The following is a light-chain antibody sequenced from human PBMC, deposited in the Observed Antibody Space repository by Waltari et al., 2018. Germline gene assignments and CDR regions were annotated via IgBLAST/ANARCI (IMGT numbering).Light chain of an antibody. J-gene: IGLJ7*01. Sequence: NFMLTQSHSVSESPGKTVTISCTRSSGSIASSYVQWFQQRPGSSPTTVIFEDNQRPSGVPDRFSGSIDSSSNSASLTISGLQTEDEADYYCQSYDSSYPAVFGGGTQLTVL. CDR1: SGSIASSY. V-gene: IGLV6-57*01. CDR2: EDN. CDR3: QSYDSSYPAV.